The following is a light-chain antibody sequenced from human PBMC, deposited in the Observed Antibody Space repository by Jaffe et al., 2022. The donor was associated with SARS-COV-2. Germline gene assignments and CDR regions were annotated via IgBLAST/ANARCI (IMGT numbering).Light chain of an antibody. CDR1: QSVSSIY. V-gene: IGKV3-20*01. CDR2: GAS. CDR3: QQFGTSPWT. J-gene: IGKJ1*01. Sequence: DIVLTQSPGTLSLSPGERATLSCRASQSVSSIYLAWYQQKPGQAPRLLIYGASNRATGIPDRFSGGGSGTDFTLTISRLEPEDFAVYFCQQFGTSPWTFGRGTKVDIK.